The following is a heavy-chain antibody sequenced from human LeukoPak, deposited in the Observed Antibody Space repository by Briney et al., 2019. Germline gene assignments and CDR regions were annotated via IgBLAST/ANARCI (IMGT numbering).Heavy chain of an antibody. CDR1: GGSISSSNDC. CDR3: TRRRAGRLYNWFDP. V-gene: IGHV4-39*01. J-gene: IGHJ5*02. CDR2: FYYGGGT. Sequence: PSETLSLTCTVSGGSISSSNDCWDWIRQPPGRGLEWIASFYYGGGTYYNPSLKSRVTISADTSKNQVSLKLRSVTAADTALYYCTRRRAGRLYNWFDPWGQGTLVTVSS. D-gene: IGHD1-1*01.